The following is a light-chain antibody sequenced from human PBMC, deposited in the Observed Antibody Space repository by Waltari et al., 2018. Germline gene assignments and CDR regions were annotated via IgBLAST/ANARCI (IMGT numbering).Light chain of an antibody. J-gene: IGLJ3*02. CDR1: SRAVGSYNL. CDR3: WSYAGSSTWV. V-gene: IGLV2-23*01. CDR2: EGS. Sequence: QSALTQPASVSGSPGQSITISCPGTSRAVGSYNLVSWYQQHPGKAPKLMIYEGSKRPSGVSDRFSGSKSGNTASLTISGLQAEDEADYYCWSYAGSSTWVFGGGTKLTVL.